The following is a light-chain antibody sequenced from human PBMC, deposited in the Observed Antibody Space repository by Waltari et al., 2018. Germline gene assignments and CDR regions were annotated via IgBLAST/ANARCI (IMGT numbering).Light chain of an antibody. J-gene: IGLJ3*02. CDR3: GAWDSSLSAGGV. CDR2: ENR. V-gene: IGLV1-51*02. Sequence: QSVLTPPPSVSAAPGQKVTISCSRSSSNIGNSYVSWYQQFPGTAPKLLIYENRKRPSEIPDRFSGSKSGTSATLVITELQTGDEADYYCGAWDSSLSAGGVFGGGTKVTVL. CDR1: SSNIGNSY.